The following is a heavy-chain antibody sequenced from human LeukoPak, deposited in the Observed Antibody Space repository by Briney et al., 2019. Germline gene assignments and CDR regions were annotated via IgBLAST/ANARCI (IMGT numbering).Heavy chain of an antibody. D-gene: IGHD6-13*01. J-gene: IGHJ4*02. CDR2: IYHSGST. CDR3: ARASGYSSSWYYFDY. CDR1: GYSISSGYY. V-gene: IGHV4-38-2*02. Sequence: SETLSLTCTVSGYSISSGYYWGWIRQPPGKGLEWIGSIYHSGSTYYNPSLKSRVTISVDTSKNQFSLKLSSVTAADTAAYYCARASGYSSSWYYFDYWGQGTLVTVSS.